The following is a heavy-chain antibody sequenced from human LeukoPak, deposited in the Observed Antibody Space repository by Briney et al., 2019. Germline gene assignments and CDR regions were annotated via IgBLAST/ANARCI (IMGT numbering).Heavy chain of an antibody. CDR3: AKDRGSSWYFDY. V-gene: IGHV3-33*06. CDR1: GFTFSNYG. J-gene: IGHJ4*02. Sequence: GRSLRLSCAASGFTFSNYGMHWVRQAPGKGLEGVAVIWYDGSNEYYGDSVKGRFTISRDNSKNTLYLQMNSLRAEDTAVYYCAKDRGSSWYFDYWGQGTLVTVSS. D-gene: IGHD6-13*01. CDR2: IWYDGSNE.